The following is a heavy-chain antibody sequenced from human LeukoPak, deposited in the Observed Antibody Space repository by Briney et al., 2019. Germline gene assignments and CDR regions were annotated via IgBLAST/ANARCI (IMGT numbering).Heavy chain of an antibody. D-gene: IGHD2-21*01. CDR2: INHSGYT. Sequence: PSETLSLTCAVSGVSFNDYYWSWVRQTPGKGLEWIGEINHSGYTNDSPSLKSRVTLSIDTSRNQFSLNLRSVTVADAGIYFCTRMIAGHDYWGQGTLVTVSS. J-gene: IGHJ4*02. CDR1: GVSFNDYY. CDR3: TRMIAGHDY. V-gene: IGHV4-34*01.